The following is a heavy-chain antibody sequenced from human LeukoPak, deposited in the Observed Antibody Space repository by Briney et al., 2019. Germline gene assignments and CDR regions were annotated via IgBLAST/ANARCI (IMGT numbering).Heavy chain of an antibody. Sequence: SETLSLTCAVYGGSFSVYYWSWIRQPPGKGLEWIGEINHSGGTNYNPSLKSRVTISVDTSNNHFSLKLSSVTAADTAVYYCARGPHQHWPLGQFWGQGSLVTVSS. CDR1: GGSFSVYY. CDR2: INHSGGT. CDR3: ARGPHQHWPLGQF. D-gene: IGHD2-2*01. J-gene: IGHJ4*02. V-gene: IGHV4-34*01.